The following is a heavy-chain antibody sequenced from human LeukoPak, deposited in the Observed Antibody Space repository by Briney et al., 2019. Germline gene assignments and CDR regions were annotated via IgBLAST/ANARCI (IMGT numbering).Heavy chain of an antibody. J-gene: IGHJ4*02. CDR1: GGSISSSSYY. Sequence: PSETLSLTCTVSGGSISSSSYYWGWIRQPPGKGLEWIGSIYYSGSTYYNPSLKSRVTISVDTSKNQFSLKLSSVTAADTAVYYCARLSTTRRLKPLYFDYWGQGTLVTVSS. D-gene: IGHD1-14*01. CDR3: ARLSTTRRLKPLYFDY. V-gene: IGHV4-39*01. CDR2: IYYSGST.